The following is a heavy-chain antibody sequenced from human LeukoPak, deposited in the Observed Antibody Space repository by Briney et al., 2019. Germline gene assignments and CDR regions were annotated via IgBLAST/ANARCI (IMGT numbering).Heavy chain of an antibody. CDR1: GYTFTSYY. D-gene: IGHD3-22*01. CDR3: ARDYYDSSGYGAHDAFDF. V-gene: IGHV1-46*01. J-gene: IGHJ3*01. CDR2: INPSGGSK. Sequence: ASVKVSCKASGYTFTSYYMHWVRQAPGQGLEWMGIINPSGGSKSYAQKFQGRVTMTRDMSTSTVYMELSSLRSDDTAVYYCARDYYDSSGYGAHDAFDFWGQGTMVTVSS.